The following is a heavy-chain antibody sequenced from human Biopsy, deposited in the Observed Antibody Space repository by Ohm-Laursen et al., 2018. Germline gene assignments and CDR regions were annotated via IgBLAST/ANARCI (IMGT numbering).Heavy chain of an antibody. CDR1: GDSISTYY. Sequence: GTLSLTCTVSGDSISTYYWSWIRQPPGKGLQWIGYIYYTGNTDYNPSLQLRVTISVDTSKNHFSLRMRSMTPADTAMYYCARERGYYSDRTVPGYFDLWGRGTLVTVSS. CDR3: ARERGYYSDRTVPGYFDL. J-gene: IGHJ2*01. CDR2: IYYTGNT. D-gene: IGHD3-22*01. V-gene: IGHV4-59*01.